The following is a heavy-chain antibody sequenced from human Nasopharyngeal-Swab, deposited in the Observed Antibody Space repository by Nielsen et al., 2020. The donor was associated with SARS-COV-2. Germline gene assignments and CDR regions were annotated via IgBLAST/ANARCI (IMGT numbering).Heavy chain of an antibody. V-gene: IGHV4-38-2*01. CDR3: ARPDVWFGELKNDAFDI. D-gene: IGHD3-10*01. Sequence: WIRQPPGKGLEWIGSIYHSGSTYYNPSLKSRVTISVDTSKNQFSLKLSSVAAADTAVYYCARPDVWFGELKNDAFDIWGQGTMVTVSS. CDR2: IYHSGST. J-gene: IGHJ3*02.